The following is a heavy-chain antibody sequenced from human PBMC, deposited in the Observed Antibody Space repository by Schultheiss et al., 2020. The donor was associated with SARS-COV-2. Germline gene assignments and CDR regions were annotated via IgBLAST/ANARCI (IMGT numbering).Heavy chain of an antibody. CDR3: ARVQSLSSGESFDY. CDR2: ISSSGSSI. CDR1: GFTFSSYA. Sequence: GGSLRLSCAASGFTFSSYAMNWVRQAPGKGLEWVSYISSSGSSIYYADSVKGRFTISRDNAKNSLYLQMNSLRAEDTAVYYCARVQSLSSGESFDYWGQGTLVTVSS. V-gene: IGHV3-48*04. D-gene: IGHD2/OR15-2a*01. J-gene: IGHJ4*02.